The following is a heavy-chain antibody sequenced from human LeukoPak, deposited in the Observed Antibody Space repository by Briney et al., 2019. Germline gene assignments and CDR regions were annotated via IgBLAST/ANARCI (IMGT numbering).Heavy chain of an antibody. CDR2: IYTSGST. D-gene: IGHD3-22*01. J-gene: IGHJ4*02. CDR3: ATPDSSGYYYLY. V-gene: IGHV4-4*07. CDR1: GGSISSYY. Sequence: SETLSLTCTVSGGSISSYYWSWIRQPAGKGLEWIGRIYTSGSTNYNPSLTSRVTMSVDTSKNQFSLKLSSVTAADTAVYYCATPDSSGYYYLYWGQGTLVTVSS.